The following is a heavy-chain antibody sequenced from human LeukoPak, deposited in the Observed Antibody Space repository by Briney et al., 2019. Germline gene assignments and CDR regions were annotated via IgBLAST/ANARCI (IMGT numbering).Heavy chain of an antibody. D-gene: IGHD1-1*01. V-gene: IGHV4-4*07. CDR1: GGSISSYY. CDR2: IYTSGST. J-gene: IGHJ6*03. Sequence: SETLSLTCTVSGGSISSYYWSWIRRPAGKGLEWIGRIYTSGSTNYNPSLKSRVTMSVDTSKNQFSLKLSSVTAADTAVYYCARDYPTVYYYYYMDVWGKGTTVTVSS. CDR3: ARDYPTVYYYYYMDV.